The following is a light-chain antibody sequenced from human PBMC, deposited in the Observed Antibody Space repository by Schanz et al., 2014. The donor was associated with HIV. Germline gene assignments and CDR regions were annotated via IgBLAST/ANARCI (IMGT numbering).Light chain of an antibody. V-gene: IGLV2-11*01. Sequence: QSALTQPRSVSGSPGQSVTISCTGTSSDVGSYNFVSWYQQHPDTAPKLMIYDVNKRPSGVPDRFSGSGSGTSASLAISGLRSEDEADYYCGTWDDSLNGWVFGGGTKLTVL. CDR3: GTWDDSLNGWV. J-gene: IGLJ3*02. CDR1: SSDVGSYNF. CDR2: DVN.